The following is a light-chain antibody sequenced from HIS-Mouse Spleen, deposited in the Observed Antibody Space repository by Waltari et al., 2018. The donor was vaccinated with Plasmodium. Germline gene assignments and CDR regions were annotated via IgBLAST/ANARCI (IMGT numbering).Light chain of an antibody. CDR3: QQYNNWSFT. J-gene: IGKJ3*01. Sequence: EIVMTQSPATLSVSPGERATLSCRASQGVSSNLAWYQQKPGHAPRLLIYGASTRATGIPARFSGSGSGTEFTLTISGLQSEDVAVYYCQQYNNWSFTFGPGTKVDIK. CDR2: GAS. V-gene: IGKV3-15*01. CDR1: QGVSSN.